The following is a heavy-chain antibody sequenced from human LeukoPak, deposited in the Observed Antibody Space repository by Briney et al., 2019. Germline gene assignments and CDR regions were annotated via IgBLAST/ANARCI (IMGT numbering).Heavy chain of an antibody. J-gene: IGHJ1*01. CDR2: FTWDGGST. Sequence: GSLRLSLAGSWFTFYCFSLELVRQGSGEGLGWGSHFTWDGGSTYYADSVKGRFTISRDNTKNSLYLQMNSLRIEDTALYYCVRDRERGGSGPIRHWGQGTLVTVSS. CDR3: VRDRERGGSGPIRH. D-gene: IGHD2-15*01. V-gene: IGHV3-43*01. CDR1: WFTFYCFS.